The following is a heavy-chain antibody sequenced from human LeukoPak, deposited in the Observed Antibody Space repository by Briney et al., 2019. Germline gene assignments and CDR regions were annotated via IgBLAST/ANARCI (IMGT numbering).Heavy chain of an antibody. V-gene: IGHV3-11*01. D-gene: IGHD6-19*01. CDR2: ISSSGSTI. J-gene: IGHJ4*02. CDR3: GRDGGSGWSLDY. CDR1: GFTFSDYN. Sequence: GGSLRLSCAASGFTFSDYNMDWIRQAPGKGLEWVSHISSSGSTIHYVDSVKGRFTISRDNAKNSLFLQMNSLRAEDTAVYYCGRDGGSGWSLDYWGQGTLVTVSS.